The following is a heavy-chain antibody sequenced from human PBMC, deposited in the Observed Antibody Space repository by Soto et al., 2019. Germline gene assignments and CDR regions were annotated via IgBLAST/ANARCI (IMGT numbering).Heavy chain of an antibody. CDR3: ARSEGGPYYFDS. CDR2: IYYSGST. J-gene: IGHJ4*02. V-gene: IGHV4-30-4*01. D-gene: IGHD3-16*01. CDR1: GGSISSGDYY. Sequence: SETLSLTCTVSGGSISSGDYYWSWIRQPPGKGLEWIGYIYYSGSTYYNPPLKSRVTISVDTSKNQFSLKLSSVTAADTAVYYCARSEGGPYYFDSWGQGTLVTVSS.